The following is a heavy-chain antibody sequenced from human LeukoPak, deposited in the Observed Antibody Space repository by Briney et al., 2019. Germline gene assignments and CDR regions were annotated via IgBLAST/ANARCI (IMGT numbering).Heavy chain of an antibody. CDR1: GFTVSSNY. CDR3: ARSSPPDYYDSSGKFDY. D-gene: IGHD3-22*01. J-gene: IGHJ4*02. CDR2: IYSGGST. Sequence: GGSLRLSCAASGFTVSSNYMSWVRQAPGKGLEWVSVIYSGGSTYYADSVKGRFTISRDNSKNTLYLQMNSLRAEDTAVYYCARSSPPDYYDSSGKFDYWGQGTLVTVSS. V-gene: IGHV3-66*01.